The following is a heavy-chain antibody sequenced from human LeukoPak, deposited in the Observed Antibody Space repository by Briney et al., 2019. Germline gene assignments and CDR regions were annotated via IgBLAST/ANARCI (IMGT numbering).Heavy chain of an antibody. V-gene: IGHV1-46*01. CDR1: GYTFTSYY. J-gene: IGHJ4*02. Sequence: ASVKVSCKASGYTFTSYYMHWVRQAPGQGLERMGIINPSGGSTSYAQKFQGRVTMTRDTSPSPVYMELSSPRSEDTAVYYCARGGKKTLGYWGQGTLVTVSS. D-gene: IGHD3-16*01. CDR3: ARGGKKTLGY. CDR2: INPSGGST.